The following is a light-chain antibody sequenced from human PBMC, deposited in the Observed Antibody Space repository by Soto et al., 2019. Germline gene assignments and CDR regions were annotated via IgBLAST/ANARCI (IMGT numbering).Light chain of an antibody. CDR3: QSYDRSLSGYV. CDR1: SSNIGAGYD. CDR2: ANG. V-gene: IGLV1-40*01. Sequence: QSVLPQPPSVSGAPGQRVTISCTGSSSNIGAGYDVHWYQQLPGTAPKLLIYANGNRPSGVPDRFSGSKSGTSASLAITGLQAEDEADYYCQSYDRSLSGYVLXTGTKVTVL. J-gene: IGLJ1*01.